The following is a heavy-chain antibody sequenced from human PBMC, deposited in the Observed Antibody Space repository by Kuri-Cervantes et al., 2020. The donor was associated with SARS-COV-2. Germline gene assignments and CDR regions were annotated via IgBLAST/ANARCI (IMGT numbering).Heavy chain of an antibody. CDR1: GFTFSSYS. V-gene: IGHV3-21*01. D-gene: IGHD2-2*01. CDR2: ISSSSSYI. J-gene: IGHJ4*02. CDR3: AKDQRGLYCSITSCDFFDY. Sequence: GESLKISCAASGFTFSSYSMNWVRQAPGKGLEWVSSISSSSSYIYYADSVKGRFTISRDNAKNSLYLQMNSLRAEDTAVYYCAKDQRGLYCSITSCDFFDYWGQGTLVTVSS.